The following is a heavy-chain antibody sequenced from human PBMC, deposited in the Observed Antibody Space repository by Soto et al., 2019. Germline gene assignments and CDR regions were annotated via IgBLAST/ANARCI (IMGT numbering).Heavy chain of an antibody. Sequence: SVKVSCKASGGTFSSYAISWVRQAPGQGLEWMGGIIPIFGTANYAQKFQGRVTITADESTSTAYMELSSLRSEDTTVYYCARGRIAAAGTFDYWGQGTLVTVSS. CDR3: ARGRIAAAGTFDY. J-gene: IGHJ4*02. CDR2: IIPIFGTA. CDR1: GGTFSSYA. D-gene: IGHD6-13*01. V-gene: IGHV1-69*13.